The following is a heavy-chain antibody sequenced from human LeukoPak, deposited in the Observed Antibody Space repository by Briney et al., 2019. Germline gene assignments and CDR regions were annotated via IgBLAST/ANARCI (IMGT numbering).Heavy chain of an antibody. CDR1: GYSFTTYW. V-gene: IGHV5-51*01. Sequence: GESLQISCQGSGYSFTTYWIGWVRQMPGKGLEWMGSIYPGDSNTRYSPSFRGQVTISVDKSIDTAYLQWSSLKASDTAMYYCARVCCTSTSSFDPWGQGTLVTVSS. CDR2: IYPGDSNT. J-gene: IGHJ5*02. D-gene: IGHD2-2*01. CDR3: ARVCCTSTSSFDP.